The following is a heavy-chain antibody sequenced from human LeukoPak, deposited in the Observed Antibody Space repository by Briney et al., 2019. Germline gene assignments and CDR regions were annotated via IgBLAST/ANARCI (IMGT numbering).Heavy chain of an antibody. D-gene: IGHD5-18*01. CDR2: ISGSGGST. CDR3: AKSEYSYGPYYYYYYMDV. CDR1: GFTFSSYA. Sequence: GGSLRLSCAASGFTFSSYAMSWVRQAPGKGLEWVSAISGSGGSTYYADSVKGRFTISRDNSKNTLYLQMNSLRAEDTAVYYCAKSEYSYGPYYYYYYMDVWGKGTTVIVSS. V-gene: IGHV3-23*01. J-gene: IGHJ6*03.